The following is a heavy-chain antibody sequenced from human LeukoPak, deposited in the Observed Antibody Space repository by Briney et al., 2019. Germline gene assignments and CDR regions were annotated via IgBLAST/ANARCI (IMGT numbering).Heavy chain of an antibody. J-gene: IGHJ2*01. D-gene: IGHD3-22*01. CDR3: ARVVFSSGYFNWYFDL. CDR1: GDSVSSNSAA. CDR2: TYYRSKWYN. Sequence: SQTLSLTCDISGDSVSSNSAAWNWIRQSPSRGLEWLGRTYYRSKWYNDYAVSVKSRITINPDTSKNQFSLQLNSVTPEDTAVYYCARVVFSSGYFNWYFDLWGRGTLVTVSS. V-gene: IGHV6-1*01.